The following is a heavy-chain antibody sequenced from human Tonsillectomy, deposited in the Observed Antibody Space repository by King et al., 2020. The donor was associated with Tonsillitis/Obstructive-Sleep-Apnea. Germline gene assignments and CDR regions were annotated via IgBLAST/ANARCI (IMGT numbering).Heavy chain of an antibody. D-gene: IGHD3-10*01. CDR1: GFTFSDYY. J-gene: IGHJ4*02. V-gene: IGHV3-11*01. Sequence: VQLVESGGGLVKPGGSLRLSCAASGFTFSDYYMSWIRQAPGKGLVWVSYISSSGNTIYYADSVKGRFTISRDNAKSSVYLQMNSLRAEDTAVYYCAIPSYYYGSGSDYWGQGTLVTVSS. CDR3: AIPSYYYGSGSDY. CDR2: ISSSGNTI.